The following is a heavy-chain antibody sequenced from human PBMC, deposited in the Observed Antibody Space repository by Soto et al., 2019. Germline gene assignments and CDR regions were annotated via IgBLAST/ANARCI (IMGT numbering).Heavy chain of an antibody. CDR2: INHSGST. Sequence: SETLSLTCAVSGGSFSGYYWSWIRQPPGKGLEWIGEINHSGSTNYNPSLKSRVTISVDTSKNQFSLKLSSVTAADTAVYYCARRERRFGELLLGYWGQGTLVTVSS. V-gene: IGHV4-34*01. J-gene: IGHJ4*02. CDR3: ARRERRFGELLLGY. CDR1: GGSFSGYY. D-gene: IGHD3-10*01.